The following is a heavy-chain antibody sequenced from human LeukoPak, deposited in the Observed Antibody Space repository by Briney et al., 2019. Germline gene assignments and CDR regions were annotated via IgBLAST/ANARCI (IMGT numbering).Heavy chain of an antibody. J-gene: IGHJ4*02. CDR1: GGTFSSYA. D-gene: IGHD6-13*01. CDR3: ARQAGIAAAGTDFDY. CDR2: IIPIFGTA. V-gene: IGHV1-69*05. Sequence: SVKVSCKASGGTFSSYAISWVRRAPGQGLEWMGGIIPIFGTANYAQKFQGRVTITTDESTSTAYMELSSLRSEDTAVYYCARQAGIAAAGTDFDYWGQGTLVTVSS.